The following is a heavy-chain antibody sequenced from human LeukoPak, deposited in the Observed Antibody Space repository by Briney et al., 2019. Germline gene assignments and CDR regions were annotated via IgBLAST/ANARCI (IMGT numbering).Heavy chain of an antibody. D-gene: IGHD2-2*02. Sequence: GGSLRLSCAASGFTFSDYYMSWIRQAPGKGLEWVSCISSTSSSMYYADSVKGRFTISRDNAKNSLYLQMNSLRAEDTAVYYCARGTFKDIVVVPAAIHLDYWGQGTLVTVSS. J-gene: IGHJ4*02. V-gene: IGHV3-11*04. CDR2: ISSTSSSM. CDR1: GFTFSDYY. CDR3: ARGTFKDIVVVPAAIHLDY.